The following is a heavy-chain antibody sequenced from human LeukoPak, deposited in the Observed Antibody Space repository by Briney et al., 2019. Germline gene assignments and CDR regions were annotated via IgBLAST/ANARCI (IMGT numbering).Heavy chain of an antibody. J-gene: IGHJ6*02. V-gene: IGHV4-59*01. CDR1: GGSISSYY. CDR3: ARDTTSLSGYSGYGVDGMDV. Sequence: PSETLSLTCTVSGGSISSYYWSWIRQPPGKGLEWIGYIYYSGSTNYNPSLKSRVTISVDTSKNQFSLKLSSVTAADTAVYYCARDTTSLSGYSGYGVDGMDVWGQGTTVTVSS. CDR2: IYYSGST. D-gene: IGHD5-12*01.